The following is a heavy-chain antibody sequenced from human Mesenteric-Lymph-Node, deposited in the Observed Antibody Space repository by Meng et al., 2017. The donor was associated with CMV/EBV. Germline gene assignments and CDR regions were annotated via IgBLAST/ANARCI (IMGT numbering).Heavy chain of an antibody. J-gene: IGHJ4*02. Sequence: GSLRLSCTVSGASVSRGSYYWNWIRQPPGKGLEWIGDIYYNGSTRYNPSLKSRVTISVDRSNNQFSLRLTSVTAADTAVYYCVRRLWSGYPFDYWGQGALVTVSS. CDR2: IYYNGST. D-gene: IGHD3-3*01. CDR3: VRRLWSGYPFDY. V-gene: IGHV4-61*01. CDR1: GASVSRGSYY.